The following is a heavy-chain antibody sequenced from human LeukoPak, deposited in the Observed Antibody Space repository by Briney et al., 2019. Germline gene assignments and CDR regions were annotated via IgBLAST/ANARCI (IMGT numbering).Heavy chain of an antibody. D-gene: IGHD4-17*01. CDR2: ISAYNGNT. CDR3: ARALYRFGDYPA. V-gene: IGHV1-18*01. J-gene: IGHJ5*02. CDR1: GYTFTSYG. Sequence: ASVKVSCKASGYTFTSYGISWVRQAPGQGLEWMGWISAYNGNTNYAQKLQGRVTITTDTTTSTAYMELRSLRSDDTAVYYCARALYRFGDYPAWGQGTLVTVSS.